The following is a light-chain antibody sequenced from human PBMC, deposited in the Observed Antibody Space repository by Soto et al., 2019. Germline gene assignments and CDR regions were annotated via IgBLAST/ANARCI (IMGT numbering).Light chain of an antibody. CDR1: SSDVGSYNY. CDR2: EVS. V-gene: IGLV2-14*01. Sequence: QSALTQPASVSGSPGQSITISCTGTSSDVGSYNYVSWFQQHPGKVPKLMIYEVSHRPSGVSDRFSGSKSGSTASLTISGLQAEDEADYYCTSFTNSYTWVFGGGTKLTV. CDR3: TSFTNSYTWV. J-gene: IGLJ3*02.